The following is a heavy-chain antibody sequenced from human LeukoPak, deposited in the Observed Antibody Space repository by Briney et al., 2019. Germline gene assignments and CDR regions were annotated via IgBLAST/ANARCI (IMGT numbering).Heavy chain of an antibody. V-gene: IGHV4-59*11. CDR2: IYYSGST. CDR3: AREESMVRGTSWFDP. J-gene: IGHJ5*02. D-gene: IGHD3-10*01. Sequence: SETLSLTCTVSGGSISNHYWNWIRQPPGRGLEWIGYIYYSGSTNYNPSLKSRITISLDTSKNQFSLKLSSVTAADTAVYYCAREESMVRGTSWFDPWGQGTLVTVSS. CDR1: GGSISNHY.